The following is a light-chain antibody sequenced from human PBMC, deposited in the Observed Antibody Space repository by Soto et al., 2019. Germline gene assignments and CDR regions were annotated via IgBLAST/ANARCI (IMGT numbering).Light chain of an antibody. CDR1: SSDVGGYNC. CDR3: CSHSATYTFV. CDR2: DVT. J-gene: IGLJ1*01. V-gene: IGLV2-11*01. Sequence: QSVPTQPRSVSGSPGQSVTISCTGTSSDVGGYNCVSWYQQHPGKAPQLIIYDVTQRPSGVPDRFSGSKSGNTASLSISGLQAEDEADYYCCSHSATYTFVFGTGTKLTVL.